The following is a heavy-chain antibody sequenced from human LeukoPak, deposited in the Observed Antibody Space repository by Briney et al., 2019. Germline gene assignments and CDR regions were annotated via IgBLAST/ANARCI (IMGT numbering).Heavy chain of an antibody. CDR3: AKYSSGSGSYSFLD. Sequence: SETLSLTCSVSGGSISSGDYYWSWIRQPPGKGLEWIGYIYYSGNTYFNPSLKSRVTISVDTSKNQFSLKLSSVTAADTAVYYCAKYSSGSGSYSFLDWGQGTLVTVSS. J-gene: IGHJ1*01. CDR1: GGSISSGDYY. V-gene: IGHV4-30-4*08. D-gene: IGHD3-10*01. CDR2: IYYSGNT.